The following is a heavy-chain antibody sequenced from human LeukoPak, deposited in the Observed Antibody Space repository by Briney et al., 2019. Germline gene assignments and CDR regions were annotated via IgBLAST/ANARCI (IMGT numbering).Heavy chain of an antibody. D-gene: IGHD4-17*01. CDR1: GGSFSGYY. CDR2: INHSGST. J-gene: IGHJ3*02. Sequence: SETLSLTCAVYGGSFSGYYWSWIRQPPGKGLEWIGEINHSGSTNYNPSLKSRVTISVDTSKNQFSLKLSSVTAADTAVYYCARSSRYGDSGAFDIWGQGTMVTVSS. CDR3: ARSSRYGDSGAFDI. V-gene: IGHV4-34*01.